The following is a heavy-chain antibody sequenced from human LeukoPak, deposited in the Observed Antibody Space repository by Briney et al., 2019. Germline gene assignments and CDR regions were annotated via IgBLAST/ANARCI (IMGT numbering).Heavy chain of an antibody. Sequence: PSETLSLTCSVSGGSISNYYWSWIRQPPGKGLEWIGDIYHSGSTRYDPSLKSRLTLSVDTSNNQLCLKLKSVTAADTAVYYCARENTMTTVIYGGPPAYDSWGQGTLVIVSS. CDR1: GGSISNYY. V-gene: IGHV4-59*01. J-gene: IGHJ4*02. CDR2: IYHSGST. CDR3: ARENTMTTVIYGGPPAYDS. D-gene: IGHD4-17*01.